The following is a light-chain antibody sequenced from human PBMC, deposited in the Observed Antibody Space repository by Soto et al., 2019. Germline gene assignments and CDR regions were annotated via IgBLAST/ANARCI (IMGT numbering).Light chain of an antibody. CDR2: AAS. CDR3: QQSYSTPWT. J-gene: IGKJ1*01. Sequence: DIQMTQSPSSLSASVGDRVTITCRASQSISSXXXWYQQKPGKAPKLLIYAASSLQSGVPSRFXXXXSGXXXTLTISSLQPEDFATYYCQQSYSTPWTFGQGTKVEIK. V-gene: IGKV1-39*01. CDR1: QSISSX.